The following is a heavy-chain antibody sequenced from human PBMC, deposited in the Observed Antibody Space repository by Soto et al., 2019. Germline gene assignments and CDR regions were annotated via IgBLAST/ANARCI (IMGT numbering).Heavy chain of an antibody. CDR3: AKGASADYYGSGWSFDY. CDR1: GFTFSSYG. CDR2: ISYDGSNK. J-gene: IGHJ4*02. V-gene: IGHV3-30*18. Sequence: QVQLVESGGGVVQPGRSLRLSCAASGFTFSSYGMHWVRQAPGKRLEWVAVISYDGSNKYYADSVKGRFTISRDNSKNPVCLRRNSLRAEYTAVYYCAKGASADYYGSGWSFDYWCQGTLVTVSS. D-gene: IGHD3-10*01.